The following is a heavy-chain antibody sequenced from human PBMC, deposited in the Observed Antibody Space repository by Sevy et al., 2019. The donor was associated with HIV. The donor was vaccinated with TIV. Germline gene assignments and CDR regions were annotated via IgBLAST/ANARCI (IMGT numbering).Heavy chain of an antibody. D-gene: IGHD6-25*01. Sequence: SETLSLTCGVYGGSFSGYSWSWIRQPPGKGLEWIGEINHSGSTNYNPSLKSRVAISVDTSKNQFSLKLSSVTAADTAVYYCARAHRRRGQRTFDIWGQGTMVTVSS. J-gene: IGHJ3*02. CDR2: INHSGST. CDR1: GGSFSGYS. V-gene: IGHV4-34*01. CDR3: ARAHRRRGQRTFDI.